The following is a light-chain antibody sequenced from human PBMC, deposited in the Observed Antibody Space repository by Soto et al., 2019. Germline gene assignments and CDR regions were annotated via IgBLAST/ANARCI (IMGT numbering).Light chain of an antibody. V-gene: IGLV2-23*01. CDR3: CSYAGSSTLWV. Sequence: QSVLTQPASVSGSPEQSITISCTGTSNDVGRYNLVSWYQQHPGKAPKLMIYEGSKRPSGVSNRFSGSKSGNTASLTISGLQAEDEADYYCCSYAGSSTLWVFGGGTKLTVL. CDR2: EGS. CDR1: SNDVGRYNL. J-gene: IGLJ3*02.